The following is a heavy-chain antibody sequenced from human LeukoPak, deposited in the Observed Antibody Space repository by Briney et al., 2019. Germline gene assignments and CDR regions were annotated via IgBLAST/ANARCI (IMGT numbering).Heavy chain of an antibody. D-gene: IGHD6-13*01. CDR2: FDPEDGET. CDR3: ATQGIAAAGPDWYFDL. J-gene: IGHJ2*01. CDR1: GCTLTELS. Sequence: ASVKVSCKVSGCTLTELSMHWVRQAPGKGLEWMGGFDPEDGETIYAQKFQGRVTMTEDTSTDTAYMELSSLRSEDTAVYYCATQGIAAAGPDWYFDLWGRGTLVTVSS. V-gene: IGHV1-24*01.